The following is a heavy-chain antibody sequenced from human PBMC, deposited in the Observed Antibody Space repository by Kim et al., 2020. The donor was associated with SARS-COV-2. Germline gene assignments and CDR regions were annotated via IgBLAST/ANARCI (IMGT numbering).Heavy chain of an antibody. CDR1: GGSLHSYH. D-gene: IGHD3-9*01. V-gene: IGHV4-4*08. CDR3: AVGGEFYDILTGLGY. CDR2: ISPSGSP. Sequence: SETLSLTCAVSGGSLHSYHWSWIRQAPGKGLEWVGYISPSGSPRYNPSLKSRITISLDTSKNAVYLHLDSLTAADTAVYYCAVGGEFYDILTGLGYWGHGTLVTVSS. J-gene: IGHJ4*01.